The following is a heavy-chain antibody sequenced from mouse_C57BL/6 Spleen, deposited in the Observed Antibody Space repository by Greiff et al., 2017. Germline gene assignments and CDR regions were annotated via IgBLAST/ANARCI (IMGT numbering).Heavy chain of an antibody. V-gene: IGHV1-7*01. CDR1: GYTFTSYW. J-gene: IGHJ2*01. CDR3: AISPYDYDVRGFDY. CDR2: INPSSGYT. Sequence: VQLVESGAELAKPGASVKLSCKASGYTFTSYWMHWVKQRPGQGLEWIGYINPSSGYTKYNQKFKDKATLTADKSSSTAYMQLSSLTYEDSAVYYCAISPYDYDVRGFDYWGQGTTLTVSS. D-gene: IGHD2-4*01.